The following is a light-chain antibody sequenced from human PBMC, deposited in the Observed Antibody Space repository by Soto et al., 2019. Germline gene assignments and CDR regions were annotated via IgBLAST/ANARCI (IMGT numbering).Light chain of an antibody. Sequence: DIQMTQSPSTLSASIGDRVTITCRASQNINNWTAWYQQKPGKAPKFLIYDASTLESGVPSRFSGSGFGTEFSLTISSLQPDDFGSYYCQHMRTFGQGTKVDI. J-gene: IGKJ1*01. CDR3: QHMRT. V-gene: IGKV1-5*01. CDR2: DAS. CDR1: QNINNW.